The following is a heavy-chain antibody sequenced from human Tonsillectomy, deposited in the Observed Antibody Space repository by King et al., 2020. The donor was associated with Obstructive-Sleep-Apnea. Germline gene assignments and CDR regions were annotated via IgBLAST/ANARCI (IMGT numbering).Heavy chain of an antibody. Sequence: VQLVESGGGVVQPGRSLRLSCAASGFTFSTYGMHWVRQAPGKGLEWVAFIRYDGSDKYYADSVKGRFTISRDNSKNTLYLQINSLTAADTAVYYCAKDSTLRTPDYWGQGTLVTVSS. CDR3: AKDSTLRTPDY. J-gene: IGHJ4*02. CDR2: IRYDGSDK. V-gene: IGHV3-30*02. CDR1: GFTFSTYG. D-gene: IGHD1-14*01.